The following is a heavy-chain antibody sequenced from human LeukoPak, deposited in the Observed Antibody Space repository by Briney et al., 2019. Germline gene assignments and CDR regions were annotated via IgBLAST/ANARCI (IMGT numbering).Heavy chain of an antibody. J-gene: IGHJ6*02. CDR1: GFTVSNNF. CDR2: IYSGGST. CDR3: AKVGQWEVIPKKGLPSFYYAMDV. Sequence: GGSLRLSCAASGFTVSNNFMSWVRQAPGKGLEWVSVIYSGGSTYYADSVKGRFNISRHTSKNILYLQMNSLRDEDTAVYYCAKVGQWEVIPKKGLPSFYYAMDVWGQGTTVTVSS. V-gene: IGHV3-53*04. D-gene: IGHD3-22*01.